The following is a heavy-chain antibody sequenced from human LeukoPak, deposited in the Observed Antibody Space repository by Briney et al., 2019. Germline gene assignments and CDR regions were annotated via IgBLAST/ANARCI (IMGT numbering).Heavy chain of an antibody. J-gene: IGHJ4*02. CDR1: GFTFSSYW. Sequence: GGSLRLSCAASGFTFSSYWMHWVRQAPGKGLVWVSRINSDGSSRFYADSVKGRFTISRDNAKNTLYLQMNSLRAEDTAVYYCAKDLGDYNAPGGYWGQGTLVTVSS. CDR3: AKDLGDYNAPGGY. D-gene: IGHD3-9*01. CDR2: INSDGSSR. V-gene: IGHV3-74*01.